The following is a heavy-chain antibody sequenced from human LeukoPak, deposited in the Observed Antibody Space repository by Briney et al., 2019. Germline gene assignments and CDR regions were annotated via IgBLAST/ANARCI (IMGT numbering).Heavy chain of an antibody. CDR2: IKSKTDGGTT. Sequence: GGSLRLSCAASGFTFSNAWMSWVRQAPGKGLEWFGRIKSKTDGGTTDYAAPVKGRFTISRDDSKNTLYLQMNSLKTEDTAVYYCTLTGGLQLDYWGQGTLVTVSS. D-gene: IGHD5-24*01. J-gene: IGHJ4*02. V-gene: IGHV3-15*01. CDR3: TLTGGLQLDY. CDR1: GFTFSNAW.